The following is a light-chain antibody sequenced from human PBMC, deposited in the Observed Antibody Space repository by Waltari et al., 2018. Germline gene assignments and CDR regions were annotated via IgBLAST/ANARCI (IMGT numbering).Light chain of an antibody. Sequence: EIVLTQSPGTLSLSPGERATLSCRARQSVSSSYLAWYQQKPGQAPRLLIYNASSRATGIPDRFSGSGSGTDFTLTFSRLEPEDFAVYYCQQYGSSPLTFGGGTKVEIK. V-gene: IGKV3-20*01. CDR2: NAS. CDR1: QSVSSSY. J-gene: IGKJ4*01. CDR3: QQYGSSPLT.